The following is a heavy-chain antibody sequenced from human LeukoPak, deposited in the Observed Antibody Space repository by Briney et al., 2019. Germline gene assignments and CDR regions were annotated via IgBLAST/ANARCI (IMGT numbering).Heavy chain of an antibody. CDR3: ARRVEIRCFDY. CDR1: GVSISSSYSY. CDR2: IYTSGST. Sequence: SETLSLTCTVSGVSISSSYSYWGWIRQPPGMGLEWIGRIYTSGSTNYNPSLKSRVTISVDTSKNQFSLKLSSVTAADTAVYYCARRVEIRCFDYWGQGTLVTVSS. D-gene: IGHD1-7*01. J-gene: IGHJ4*02. V-gene: IGHV4-39*07.